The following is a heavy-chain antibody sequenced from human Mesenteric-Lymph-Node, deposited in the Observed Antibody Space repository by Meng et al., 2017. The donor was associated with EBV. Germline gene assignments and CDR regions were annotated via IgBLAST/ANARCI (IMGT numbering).Heavy chain of an antibody. CDR2: ISGSGGST. D-gene: IGHD6-19*01. Sequence: EVQGGGSWWGCVTAGGSLRVSCASSGFIFNSYAIAWFRWVRGKGLEWVEWISGSGGSTFSADSVKGRFTISRANSKNTVFLELNSMRVEDTAVYYCVLAVAEIEKFDYWGQGTLVTVSS. CDR3: VLAVAEIEKFDY. V-gene: IGHV3-23*04. J-gene: IGHJ4*02. CDR1: GFIFNSYA.